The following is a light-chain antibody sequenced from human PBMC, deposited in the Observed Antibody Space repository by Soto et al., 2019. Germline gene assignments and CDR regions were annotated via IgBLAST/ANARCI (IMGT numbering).Light chain of an antibody. J-gene: IGKJ4*01. V-gene: IGKV3-11*01. CDR3: QQRSIWPLT. CDR2: DAS. CDR1: QSVSSY. Sequence: EIVLTQSPATLSLSPGERATLSCRASQSVSSYLAWYQQKPGQAPRLLIYDASSRATGIPARFSGSGSGTDFTLTISSLEPEDFAVYYCQQRSIWPLTFGGGTKVEIK.